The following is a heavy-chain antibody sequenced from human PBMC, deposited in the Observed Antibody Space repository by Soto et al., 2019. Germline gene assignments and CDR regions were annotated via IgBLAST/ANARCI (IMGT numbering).Heavy chain of an antibody. CDR3: AGYGDYAAFDI. CDR1: GCSISSYY. V-gene: IGHV4-59*01. CDR2: IYYSGST. Sequence: SETLSLTCTVSGCSISSYYWSWIRQPPGKGLEWIGYIYYSGSTNYNPSLKSRVTISVDTSKNQFSLKLSSVTAADTAVYYCAGYGDYAAFDIWGQWTMVTVSS. D-gene: IGHD4-17*01. J-gene: IGHJ3*02.